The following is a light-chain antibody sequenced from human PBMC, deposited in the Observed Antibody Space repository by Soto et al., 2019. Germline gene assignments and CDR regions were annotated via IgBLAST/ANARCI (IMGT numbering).Light chain of an antibody. CDR3: QQYGSSPLT. Sequence: EIVLTQSPGTLSLSPGERATRSCRASQSVSSSYLAWYQQKPGQAPRLLIYDASSRATGNPDRFSGSGSGTDFTLTISRLEPEDFAVYYCQQYGSSPLTFGPGTKVDIK. CDR2: DAS. CDR1: QSVSSSY. V-gene: IGKV3-20*01. J-gene: IGKJ3*01.